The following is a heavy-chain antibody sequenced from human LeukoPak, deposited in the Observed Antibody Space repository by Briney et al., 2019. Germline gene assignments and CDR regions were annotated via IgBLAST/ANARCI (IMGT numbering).Heavy chain of an antibody. J-gene: IGHJ4*02. CDR2: IIPIFGTA. D-gene: IGHD3-3*01. V-gene: IGHV1-69*05. CDR1: GGTFSSYA. CDR3: ARAQGSPYYDFWSGYSFDY. Sequence: GASVKVSCKASGGTFSSYAISWVRQAPGQGLEWMGGIIPIFGTANYAQKFQGRVTITTDESTSTAYMELSSLRSEDTAVYCCARAQGSPYYDFWSGYSFDYWGQGTLVTVSS.